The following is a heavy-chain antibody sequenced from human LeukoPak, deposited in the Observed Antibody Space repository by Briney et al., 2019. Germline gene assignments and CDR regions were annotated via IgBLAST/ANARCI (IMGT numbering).Heavy chain of an antibody. Sequence: SVKVSCKASGGTFSSYAISWVRQAPGQGLERMGGIIPIFGTANYAQKFQGRVTITADESTSTAYMELSSLRSEDTAVYYCARVGERFAGLYNWFDPWGQGTLVTVSS. CDR2: IIPIFGTA. J-gene: IGHJ5*02. CDR3: ARVGERFAGLYNWFDP. CDR1: GGTFSSYA. V-gene: IGHV1-69*01. D-gene: IGHD3-10*01.